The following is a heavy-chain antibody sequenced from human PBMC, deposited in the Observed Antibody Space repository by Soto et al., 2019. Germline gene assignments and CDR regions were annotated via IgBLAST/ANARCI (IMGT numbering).Heavy chain of an antibody. J-gene: IGHJ4*02. CDR3: ARDVGPFSSYDSSGYYSQGYYFDY. Sequence: GGSLRLSCAASGFTFSSYAMHWVRQAPGKGLEWVAVISYDGSNKYYADSVKGRFTISRDNSKNTLYLQMNSLRAEDTAVYYCARDVGPFSSYDSSGYYSQGYYFDYWGQGTLVTVSS. CDR1: GFTFSSYA. V-gene: IGHV3-30-3*01. D-gene: IGHD3-22*01. CDR2: ISYDGSNK.